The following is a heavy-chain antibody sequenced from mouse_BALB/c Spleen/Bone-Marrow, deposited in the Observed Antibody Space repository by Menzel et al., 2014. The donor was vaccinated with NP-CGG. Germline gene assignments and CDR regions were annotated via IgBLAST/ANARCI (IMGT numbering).Heavy chain of an antibody. V-gene: IGHV1S81*02. Sequence: QVHLQQPGAELVKPGASVKLSCKASGYTFTSYWMHWVKQRLGQGLEWIGEINPSNGRTNYNEKFKSKATLTVDKSSSTAYMQLSSLTSEDSAVYYCARWGFDYWGQGTTLTVSS. CDR2: INPSNGRT. CDR1: GYTFTSYW. CDR3: ARWGFDY. J-gene: IGHJ2*01.